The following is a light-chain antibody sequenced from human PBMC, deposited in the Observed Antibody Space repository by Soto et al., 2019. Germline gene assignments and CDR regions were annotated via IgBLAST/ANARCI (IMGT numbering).Light chain of an antibody. CDR2: AAS. J-gene: IGKJ5*01. CDR1: QTISNY. CDR3: QQSYSPPPIT. V-gene: IGKV1-39*01. Sequence: IQMTQSLSSLSASVVDRVTITCLSSQTISNYLNWYQKKPGKAPKLLIYAASSLQRGVPSRFSGSGSGTDFTLTIGSPQPEDFATYYCQQSYSPPPITFGQGTRLEIK.